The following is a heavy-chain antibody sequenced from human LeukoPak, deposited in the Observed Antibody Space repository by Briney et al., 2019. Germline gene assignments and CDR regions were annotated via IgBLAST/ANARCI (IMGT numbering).Heavy chain of an antibody. CDR1: GFTFSSYG. V-gene: IGHV3-30*03. Sequence: GGSLRLSCAASGFTFSSYGMHWVRQAPGKGLEWVAVISYDGSNKYYADSVKGRFTISRDNSKNTLYLQMNSLRAEDTAVYYCARAPIPPSAAAGTIDYWGQGTLVTVSS. J-gene: IGHJ4*02. D-gene: IGHD6-13*01. CDR2: ISYDGSNK. CDR3: ARAPIPPSAAAGTIDY.